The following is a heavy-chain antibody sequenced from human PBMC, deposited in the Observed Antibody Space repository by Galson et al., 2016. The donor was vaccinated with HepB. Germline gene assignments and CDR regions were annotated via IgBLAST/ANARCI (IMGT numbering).Heavy chain of an antibody. V-gene: IGHV1-8*01. J-gene: IGHJ5*02. D-gene: IGHD3-10*01. CDR3: ARVPRGGGRFDP. CDR1: GYTFTSYD. CDR2: MNPKSGDT. Sequence: SVKVSCKASGYTFTSYDINWVRQATGQGLEWMGWMNPKSGDTGYAQNLQGRVTMTRDTSMSAAYMELSSLTSEDTAVYYCARVPRGGGRFDPWGQGTLGTVSS.